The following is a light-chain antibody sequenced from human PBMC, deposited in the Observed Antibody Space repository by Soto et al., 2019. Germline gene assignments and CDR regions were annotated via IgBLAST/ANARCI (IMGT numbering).Light chain of an antibody. CDR1: SSNIGNNY. J-gene: IGLJ3*02. CDR2: SNN. Sequence: QSVLTQPPSVSAAPGQKVTISCSGSSSNIGNNYVSWYYHLPGTAPKLLIYSNNQRPSRVPDRFSGSRSGTSASLAISGLRSEDEADYMCASWDDSLSGGVFGGGTKLTVL. CDR3: ASWDDSLSGGV. V-gene: IGLV1-47*01.